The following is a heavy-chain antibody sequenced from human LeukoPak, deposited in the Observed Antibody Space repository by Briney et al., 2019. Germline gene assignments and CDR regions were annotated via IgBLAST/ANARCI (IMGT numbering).Heavy chain of an antibody. Sequence: PGGSLRLSCAASGFTFRSYAMHWVRQAPGKGLEWVTFIRYDGSNKYYVDSVKGRFTISRDNSKNTLYLQMNSLRAEDTAVYYCAKGNSYVSHYFYYMDVWGKGITVTVSS. V-gene: IGHV3-30*02. CDR3: AKGNSYVSHYFYYMDV. D-gene: IGHD5-18*01. J-gene: IGHJ6*03. CDR2: IRYDGSNK. CDR1: GFTFRSYA.